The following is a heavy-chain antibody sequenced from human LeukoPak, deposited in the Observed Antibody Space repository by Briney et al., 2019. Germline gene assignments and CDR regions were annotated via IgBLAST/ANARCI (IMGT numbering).Heavy chain of an antibody. CDR1: GGSISSGDYY. CDR2: TYYSGST. J-gene: IGHJ5*02. V-gene: IGHV4-30-4*01. Sequence: SETLSLTCTVSGGSISSGDYYWSWIRQPPGKGLEWIGYTYYSGSTYYNPSLKTRAPISVATSKTTFSLKVTSVTGADTAVYYCGKTYYYGSRIDPWGQGTLVTVSS. D-gene: IGHD3-22*01. CDR3: GKTYYYGSRIDP.